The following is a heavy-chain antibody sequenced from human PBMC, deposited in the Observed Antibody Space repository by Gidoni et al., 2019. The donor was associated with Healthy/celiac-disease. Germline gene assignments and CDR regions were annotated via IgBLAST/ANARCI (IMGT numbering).Heavy chain of an antibody. D-gene: IGHD2-2*01. Sequence: EVQLVESGGGLVKPGGSLRLSCAASGFTFSSYSMNWVRQGQGKGLELVSSISSNSSDIYYADSVKGRFTISRDNAKNSLYLQMNSLRAEDTAVYYCARDPYCSSTSCRIVGYYYYYMDVWGKGTTVTVSS. CDR2: ISSNSSDI. CDR3: ARDPYCSSTSCRIVGYYYYYMDV. V-gene: IGHV3-21*01. J-gene: IGHJ6*03. CDR1: GFTFSSYS.